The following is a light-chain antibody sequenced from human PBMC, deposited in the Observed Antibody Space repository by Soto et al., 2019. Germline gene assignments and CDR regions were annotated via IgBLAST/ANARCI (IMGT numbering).Light chain of an antibody. CDR1: SSIIGSNS. J-gene: IGLJ3*02. V-gene: IGLV1-44*01. CDR2: NNN. Sequence: QSVLTQPPSESGTPGQRVTISCSGRSSIIGSNSVTWFQQLPGTAPNLLISNNNQRPSGVPDRFSGSKSGTSASLAINGLQSEDEADYFCAAWDASLNAWVFGGGTKLTVL. CDR3: AAWDASLNAWV.